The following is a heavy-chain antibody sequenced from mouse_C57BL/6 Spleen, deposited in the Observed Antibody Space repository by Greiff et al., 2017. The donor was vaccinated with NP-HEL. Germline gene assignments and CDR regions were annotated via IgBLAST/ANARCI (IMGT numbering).Heavy chain of an antibody. Sequence: QVQLQQSGAELARPGASVKLSCKASGYTFTSYGISWVKQRTGQGLEWIGEIYPRSGNTYYNEKFKGKATLTADKSSSTAYMELRSLTSEDSAVYFCARWGYGSSYFDVWGTGTTVTVSS. D-gene: IGHD1-1*01. J-gene: IGHJ1*03. V-gene: IGHV1-81*01. CDR1: GYTFTSYG. CDR2: IYPRSGNT. CDR3: ARWGYGSSYFDV.